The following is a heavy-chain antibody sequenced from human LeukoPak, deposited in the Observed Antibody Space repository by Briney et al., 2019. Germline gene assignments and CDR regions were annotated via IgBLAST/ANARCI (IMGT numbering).Heavy chain of an antibody. V-gene: IGHV3-74*03. CDR1: GFTFSSYW. CDR2: INSDGSGT. Sequence: GGSLRFSCAASGFTFSSYWMHWVRQAPGKGLVWVSRINSDGSGTMYADSVKGRFTISRDNAKKTLYLQMNSLRAEDTAVYYCARGAVDCSGGSCYYLFDYWGQGTLVTVSS. D-gene: IGHD2-15*01. J-gene: IGHJ4*02. CDR3: ARGAVDCSGGSCYYLFDY.